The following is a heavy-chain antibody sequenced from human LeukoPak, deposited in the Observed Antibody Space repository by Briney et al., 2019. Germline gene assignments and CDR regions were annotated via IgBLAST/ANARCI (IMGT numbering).Heavy chain of an antibody. CDR2: IYYSGST. V-gene: IGHV4-39*01. Sequence: SETLSLTCTVSGGSISSSSYYWGWIRQPPGKGLEWIGSIYYSGSTYYNPSLKSRVTISVDTSKNQFSLKLSSVTAADTAVYYCARPGLRETYYFDYWGQGTLVTVSS. J-gene: IGHJ4*02. D-gene: IGHD3-10*01. CDR1: GGSISSSSYY. CDR3: ARPGLRETYYFDY.